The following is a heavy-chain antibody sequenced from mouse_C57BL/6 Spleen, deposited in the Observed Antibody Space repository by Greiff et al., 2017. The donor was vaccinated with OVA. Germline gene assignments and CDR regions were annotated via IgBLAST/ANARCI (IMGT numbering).Heavy chain of an antibody. J-gene: IGHJ3*01. CDR3: ASYYYGSNS. V-gene: IGHV5-12*01. D-gene: IGHD1-1*01. CDR2: ISNGGGST. Sequence: EVMLVESGGGLVQPGGSLKLSCAASGFTFSDYYMYWVRQTPEKRLEWVAYISNGGGSTYYTDTVKGRFTISRDNAKNTLYLQMSRLKSEDTAMYDCASYYYGSNSWGQGTLVTVSS. CDR1: GFTFSDYY.